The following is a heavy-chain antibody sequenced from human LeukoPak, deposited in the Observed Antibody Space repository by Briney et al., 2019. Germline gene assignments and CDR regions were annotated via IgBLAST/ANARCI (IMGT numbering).Heavy chain of an antibody. V-gene: IGHV3-30-3*01. CDR2: ISYDGNSK. J-gene: IGHJ4*02. CDR1: GFSFSDFP. CDR3: ARDLPYFDY. Sequence: GGSLRLSCAASGFSFSDFPIHWVRQAPGKGLEWVAVISYDGNSKHYADSVKGRFTISRDISKSTLYLQMNSLREEDTAIYYCARDLPYFDYWGQGTLVTVSS.